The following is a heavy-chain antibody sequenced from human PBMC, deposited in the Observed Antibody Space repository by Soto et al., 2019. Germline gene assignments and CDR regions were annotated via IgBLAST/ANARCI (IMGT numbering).Heavy chain of an antibody. CDR2: ISAYNGNT. D-gene: IGHD6-13*01. CDR1: GYTFTSYG. Sequence: ASVKVSCKASGYTFTSYGISWVRQAPGQGLEWMGWISAYNGNTNYAQKLQGRVTMTTDTSTSTAYMELRSLRSDDTAVYYCARNIHHSSSWSFANDYWGQGTLVTVSS. J-gene: IGHJ4*02. CDR3: ARNIHHSSSWSFANDY. V-gene: IGHV1-18*04.